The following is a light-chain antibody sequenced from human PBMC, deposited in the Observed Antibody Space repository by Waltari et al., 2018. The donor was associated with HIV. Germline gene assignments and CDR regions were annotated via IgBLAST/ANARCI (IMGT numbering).Light chain of an antibody. J-gene: IGLJ1*01. CDR3: CSYAGSRRV. V-gene: IGLV2-23*02. CDR2: EVN. CDR1: ISDVGRSNL. Sequence: QSALTQPASVSGSPGQSIPTPCTGTISDVGRSNLVSWYQQYPGKAPKLMIYEVNKRPSGISNRFSGSKSGNTASLTISGLQAEDEADYYCCSYAGSRRVFGTGTKVTVL.